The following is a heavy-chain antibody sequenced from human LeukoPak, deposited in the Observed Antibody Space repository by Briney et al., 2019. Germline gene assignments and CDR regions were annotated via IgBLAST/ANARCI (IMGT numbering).Heavy chain of an antibody. CDR3: ARARLTGTTLYNWFDP. J-gene: IGHJ5*02. Sequence: ASVKVSCKASGYTFTSYDINWVRQATGQGLEWMGWMNPNSGNTGYAQKFQGRVTMTRNTSISTAYMELSRLRSDDTAVYYCARARLTGTTLYNWFDPWGQGTLVTVSS. CDR2: MNPNSGNT. V-gene: IGHV1-8*01. D-gene: IGHD1-7*01. CDR1: GYTFTSYD.